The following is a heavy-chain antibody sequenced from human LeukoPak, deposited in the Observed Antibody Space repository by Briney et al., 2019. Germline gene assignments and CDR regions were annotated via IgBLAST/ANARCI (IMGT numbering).Heavy chain of an antibody. CDR1: GFSFSSYW. CDR2: IKQDGSER. D-gene: IGHD6-13*01. CDR3: ARMSTSSWYVCDY. V-gene: IGHV3-7*01. Sequence: GGSLRLSCAASGFSFSSYWMTWVRQAPGKGLEWVANIKQDGSERYYVDSVMGRFTISRDNAKNSLYLQMNSLRAEDTAVYYCARMSTSSWYVCDYWGQGTLVTVSS. J-gene: IGHJ4*02.